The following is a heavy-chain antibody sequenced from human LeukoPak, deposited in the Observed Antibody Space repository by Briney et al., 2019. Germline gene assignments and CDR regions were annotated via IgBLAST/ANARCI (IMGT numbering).Heavy chain of an antibody. V-gene: IGHV3-20*04. CDR1: GFTFDDYG. Sequence: PGGSLRLSCAASGFTFDDYGMSWVRQAPGKGLEWVSGINWNGGSTGYADSVKGRFTISRDNAKNSLYLQMNSLGAEDTAVYYCAKDEPFIQLWFGYWGQGTLVTVSS. D-gene: IGHD5-18*01. CDR3: AKDEPFIQLWFGY. CDR2: INWNGGST. J-gene: IGHJ4*02.